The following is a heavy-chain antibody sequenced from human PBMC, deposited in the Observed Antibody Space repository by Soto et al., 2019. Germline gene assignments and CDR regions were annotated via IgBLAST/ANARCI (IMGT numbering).Heavy chain of an antibody. J-gene: IGHJ6*02. V-gene: IGHV4-34*01. CDR3: ARARGVLLWFGAPYMDV. CDR2: INHSGST. Sequence: QVQLQQWGAGLLKPSETLSLTCAVYGGSFSGYYWSWIRQPPGKGLGWIGEINHSGSTNYNPSLKSRVTISVDTSKNQFSLKLSSVTAADTAVYYCARARGVLLWFGAPYMDVWGQGTTVTVSS. D-gene: IGHD3-10*01. CDR1: GGSFSGYY.